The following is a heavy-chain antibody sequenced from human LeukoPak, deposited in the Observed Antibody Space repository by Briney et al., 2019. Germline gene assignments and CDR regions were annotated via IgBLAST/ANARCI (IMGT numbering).Heavy chain of an antibody. Sequence: PGGSLRLSCTTSGFTFGDHGVNWFRQAPGKGPEWISFIKTKTFGGTTEYAASVKGRFTISRDDSTGIAYLQMDSLRPDDTAVYYCSRGVIVGAAYFDYWGQGTLVTVSS. CDR3: SRGVIVGAAYFDY. J-gene: IGHJ4*02. V-gene: IGHV3-49*03. D-gene: IGHD1-26*01. CDR1: GFTFGDHG. CDR2: IKTKTFGGTT.